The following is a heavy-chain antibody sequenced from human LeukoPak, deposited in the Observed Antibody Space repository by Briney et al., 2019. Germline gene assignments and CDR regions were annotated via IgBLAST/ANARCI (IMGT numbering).Heavy chain of an antibody. J-gene: IGHJ4*02. CDR2: ISYDGSSK. Sequence: GGSLRLSCAASGFTFSTYGMHWVRQAPGKGLDWVASISYDGSSKKYVDSVKGRFTISRDNSKRTLYLQMNSLRSEDTAVYYCAKEGLRFFDFWGQGTLVTVSS. CDR1: GFTFSTYG. V-gene: IGHV3-30*18. D-gene: IGHD5-12*01. CDR3: AKEGLRFFDF.